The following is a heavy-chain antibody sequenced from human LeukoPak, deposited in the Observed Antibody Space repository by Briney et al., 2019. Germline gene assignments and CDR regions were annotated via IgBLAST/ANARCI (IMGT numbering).Heavy chain of an antibody. CDR1: GFTFSSYA. CDR3: AKGYCSSTSCYKRGTDY. D-gene: IGHD2-2*02. CDR2: ISGSGGRT. V-gene: IGHV3-23*01. Sequence: GGSLRLSCAASGFTFSSYAMSWVRQAPGKGLEWVSAISGSGGRTYYADSVKGRFTISRDNSKNTLYLQMNSLRAEDTAVYYCAKGYCSSTSCYKRGTDYWGQRTLVTVSS. J-gene: IGHJ4*02.